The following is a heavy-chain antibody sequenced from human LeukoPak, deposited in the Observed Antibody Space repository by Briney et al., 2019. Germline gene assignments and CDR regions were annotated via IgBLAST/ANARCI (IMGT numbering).Heavy chain of an antibody. V-gene: IGHV4-39*07. Sequence: PSDTLSLTCTVSGGSISSSSFYWGWIRQPPGKGLEWIGSIYHSGSTYYNPSLKSRVTISVDTSKNQFSLKLSSVTAADTAVYYCARTPYCSSASCSRFDPWGQGTLVTVSS. J-gene: IGHJ5*02. D-gene: IGHD2-2*01. CDR2: IYHSGST. CDR1: GGSISSSSFY. CDR3: ARTPYCSSASCSRFDP.